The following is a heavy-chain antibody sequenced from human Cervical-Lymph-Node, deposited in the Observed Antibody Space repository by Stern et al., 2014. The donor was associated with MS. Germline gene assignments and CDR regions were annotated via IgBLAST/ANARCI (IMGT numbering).Heavy chain of an antibody. V-gene: IGHV1-8*01. D-gene: IGHD2-2*01. Sequence: VQLVESGAEVKKPGASVKVSCKSPRYTFTNYDIFWVRQATGQGLEWMGLMNPNSGDTGYAQKFQGRISMTRDSSISTVYMELSRLRSDDTAVYYCARKLSPAGTEDYWGQGTLVTVS. CDR1: RYTFTNYD. CDR3: ARKLSPAGTEDY. CDR2: MNPNSGDT. J-gene: IGHJ4*02.